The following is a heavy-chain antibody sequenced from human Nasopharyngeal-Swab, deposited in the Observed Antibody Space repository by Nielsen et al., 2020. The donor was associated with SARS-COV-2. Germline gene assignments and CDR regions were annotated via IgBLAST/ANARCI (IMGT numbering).Heavy chain of an antibody. Sequence: WIRQPPGKGLEWIGSIYYSGSTYYNPSLKSRVTISVDTSKNQFSLKLSSVTAADTAVYYCARQENYDYVWGSYRPNWFDPWGQGTLVTVSS. J-gene: IGHJ5*02. CDR2: IYYSGST. V-gene: IGHV4-39*01. CDR3: ARQENYDYVWGSYRPNWFDP. D-gene: IGHD3-16*02.